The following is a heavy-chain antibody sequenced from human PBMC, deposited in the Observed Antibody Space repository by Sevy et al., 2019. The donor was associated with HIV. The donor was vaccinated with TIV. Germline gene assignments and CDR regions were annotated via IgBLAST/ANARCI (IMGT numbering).Heavy chain of an antibody. CDR3: XXXXGTIFGVDL. CDR2: IYHSGVT. Sequence: SETLSLTCTVSGGSISTGGDCWSWIRQPPGKGLEWIGYIYHSGVTNYNPSLKTRVNISIDRSKKQFSLNLTSVTAAXXXXXXXXXXXGTIFGVDLWGQGTLVTVSS. V-gene: IGHV4-30-2*01. D-gene: IGHD3-3*01. J-gene: IGHJ4*02. CDR1: GGSISTGGDC.